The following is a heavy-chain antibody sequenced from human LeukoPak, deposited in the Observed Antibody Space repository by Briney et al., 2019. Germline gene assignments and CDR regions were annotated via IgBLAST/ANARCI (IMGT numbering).Heavy chain of an antibody. CDR1: GGSISSYY. CDR2: IYTSGST. Sequence: SQTLSLTCTASGGSISSYYWSWIRQPAGKGLEWIGRIYTSGSTNYNPSLKSRVTMSVDTSKNQFSLKLSSVTAADTAVYYCARAALYSGYDEFDYWGQGTLVTVSS. V-gene: IGHV4-4*07. CDR3: ARAALYSGYDEFDY. D-gene: IGHD5-12*01. J-gene: IGHJ4*02.